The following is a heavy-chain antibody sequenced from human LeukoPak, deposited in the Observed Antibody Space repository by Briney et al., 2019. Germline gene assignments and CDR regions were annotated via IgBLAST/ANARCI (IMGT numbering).Heavy chain of an antibody. J-gene: IGHJ4*02. V-gene: IGHV3-7*01. CDR1: GFTFSSYW. CDR3: ARVLMTPHFDY. Sequence: GGSLRLSCAASGFTFSSYWMSWVRQAPGKGPEWVANIKQDGSEIYYVDSVKGRFTISRDNAKNSLYLQMNSLRVEDTAVYYCARVLMTPHFDYWGQGTLVTVSS. D-gene: IGHD3-16*01. CDR2: IKQDGSEI.